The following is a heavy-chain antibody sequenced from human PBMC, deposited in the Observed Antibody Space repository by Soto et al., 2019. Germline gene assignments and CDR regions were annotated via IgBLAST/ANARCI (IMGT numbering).Heavy chain of an antibody. Sequence: EVQLVESGGGLVPPGGSLRLSCVVSGFTFNSYEMNWVRQAPGKGLEWIAYISAGGSRIHYADSVKGRFTISRDNADNSLFLQMISLRVEDTAVYYCARWESGDWYLGIWGQGTLVTVSS. CDR1: GFTFNSYE. J-gene: IGHJ4*02. V-gene: IGHV3-48*03. CDR3: ARWESGDWYLGI. CDR2: ISAGGSRI. D-gene: IGHD2-21*02.